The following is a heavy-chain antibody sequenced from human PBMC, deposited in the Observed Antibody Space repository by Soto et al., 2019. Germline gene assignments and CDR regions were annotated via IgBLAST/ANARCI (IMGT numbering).Heavy chain of an antibody. CDR2: ISGSGGST. D-gene: IGHD2-15*01. CDR3: AKDPSAWSCFDS. V-gene: IGHV3-23*01. Sequence: EVQLLDSGGGSVQPGGSLRLSCAASGFSFSSFAMSWVRQAPGKGLEWVSTISGSGGSTFYADSVKGRFTISRDNSKNTLSVQVNSRRAGDMAVYYCAKDPSAWSCFDSGGEGTLVTVSS. J-gene: IGHJ4*02. CDR1: GFSFSSFA.